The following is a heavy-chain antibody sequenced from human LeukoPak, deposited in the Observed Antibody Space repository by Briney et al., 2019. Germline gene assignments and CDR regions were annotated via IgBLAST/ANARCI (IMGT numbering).Heavy chain of an antibody. CDR1: GFTFSTYA. Sequence: GGSLRLSCAASGFTFSTYALHWVRQAPGKGLEWVAVISFDGNKKYYADSAKGRFTISRDNSKSTLYLQMNSLGAEDTAVYYCARDAYGDSYYFDYWGQGTLVTVSS. CDR2: ISFDGNKK. V-gene: IGHV3-30-3*01. CDR3: ARDAYGDSYYFDY. J-gene: IGHJ4*02. D-gene: IGHD4-17*01.